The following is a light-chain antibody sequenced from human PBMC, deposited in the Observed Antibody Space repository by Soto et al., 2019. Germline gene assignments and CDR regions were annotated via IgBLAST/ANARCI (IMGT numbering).Light chain of an antibody. CDR1: QNIRND. CDR2: DAS. CDR3: QQYDNLVT. Sequence: IQMTQSPSALAAPVGGSVPITCKASQNIRNDLDWYPQKPGQAPKLLIYDASTWETGLPARFSGSGSGTDFTFTISSLQPEDIATYYCQQYDNLVTFGGGTKVDIK. V-gene: IGKV1-33*01. J-gene: IGKJ4*01.